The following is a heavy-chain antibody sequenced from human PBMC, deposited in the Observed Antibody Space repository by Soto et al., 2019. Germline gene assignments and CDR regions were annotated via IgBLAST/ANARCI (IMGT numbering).Heavy chain of an antibody. V-gene: IGHV4-38-2*01. CDR3: ARTHSGSYYSVFNY. Sequence: SETLSLTCVVSNVSISSGYYWGWIRQSPGKGLEWIASIYRSGTTSYNPSLKSRVTISVDPSKNQFSLMLTAVTAADTAVYYCARTHSGSYYSVFNYWGRGSLVTVSS. CDR1: NVSISSGYY. D-gene: IGHD1-26*01. CDR2: IYRSGTT. J-gene: IGHJ4*02.